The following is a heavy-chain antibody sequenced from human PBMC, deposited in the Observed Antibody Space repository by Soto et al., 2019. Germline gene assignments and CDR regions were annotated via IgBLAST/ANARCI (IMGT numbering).Heavy chain of an antibody. D-gene: IGHD5-18*01. Sequence: EVQLVESGGGLVQPGGSLRLSCAASGFSFSTYWIHWVRQAPGKGLVWVSRIKTDGSSTDYAASVKGRFTISRDNAKNTLYLQMNSPTAEDTAVYYCAKREGNTYGLFHWGQGTLVTVSS. V-gene: IGHV3-74*01. CDR1: GFSFSTYW. J-gene: IGHJ4*02. CDR2: IKTDGSST. CDR3: AKREGNTYGLFH.